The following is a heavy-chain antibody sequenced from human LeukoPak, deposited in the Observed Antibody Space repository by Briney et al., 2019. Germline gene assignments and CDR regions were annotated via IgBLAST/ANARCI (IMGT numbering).Heavy chain of an antibody. CDR3: AKDDAWGRFYH. V-gene: IGHV3-23*01. Sequence: GGSLRLSCAASGFTFSSHGMNWVRQAPGPGLEWVSGSSSIGGRTYYADSVKGRFTVTRDNSRDTLHLQMNSLRAEDTGVYYCAKDDAWGRFYHWGQGTLVSVSS. J-gene: IGHJ1*01. CDR2: SSSIGGRT. CDR1: GFTFSSHG. D-gene: IGHD3-16*01.